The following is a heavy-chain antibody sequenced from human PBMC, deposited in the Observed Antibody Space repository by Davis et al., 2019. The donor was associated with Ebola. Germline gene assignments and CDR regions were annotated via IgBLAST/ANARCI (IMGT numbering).Heavy chain of an antibody. V-gene: IGHV4-39*01. Sequence: PSETLSLTCAVYGGSFSSYYWGWIRQPPGKGLEWIGSIYYSGSTYYNPSLKSRVTISVDTSKNQFSLKLSSVTAADTAVYYCARHRGVFDYWGQGTLVTVSS. CDR1: GGSFSSYY. CDR3: ARHRGVFDY. CDR2: IYYSGST. J-gene: IGHJ4*02. D-gene: IGHD3-10*01.